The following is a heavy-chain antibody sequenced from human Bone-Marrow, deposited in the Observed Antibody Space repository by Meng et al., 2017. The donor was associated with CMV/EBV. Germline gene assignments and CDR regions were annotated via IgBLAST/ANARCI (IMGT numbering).Heavy chain of an antibody. V-gene: IGHV4-30-4*08. D-gene: IGHD6-6*01. CDR1: GGSISGGDYY. CDR2: IYYSGIT. CDR3: ARSTISPIGARLNFDY. J-gene: IGHJ4*02. Sequence: SETLSLTCTVSGGSISGGDYYWSWIRQPPGKGLEWIGYIYYSGITYYNPSLKSRVSISVDRSKKQFSLKLSSVTAADTAVYYCARSTISPIGARLNFDYWGQGTLVTVSS.